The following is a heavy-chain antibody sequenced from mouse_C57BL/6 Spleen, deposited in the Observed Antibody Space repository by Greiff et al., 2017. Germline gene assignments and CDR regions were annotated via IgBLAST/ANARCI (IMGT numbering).Heavy chain of an antibody. J-gene: IGHJ3*01. D-gene: IGHD1-1*01. V-gene: IGHV1-81*01. CDR1: GYTFTSYG. Sequence: QVQLQQSGAELARPGASVKLSCKASGYTFTSYGISWVKQRTGQGLEWIGEIYPRSGNTCYNEKFKGKATLTADKSSSTAYMELRSLTSEDSAVYFCARPPYYGSSYGAWFAYWGQGTLVTVSA. CDR3: ARPPYYGSSYGAWFAY. CDR2: IYPRSGNT.